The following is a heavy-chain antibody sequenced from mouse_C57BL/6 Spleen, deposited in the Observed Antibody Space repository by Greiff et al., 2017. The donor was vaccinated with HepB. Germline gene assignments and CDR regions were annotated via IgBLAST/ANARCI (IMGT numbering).Heavy chain of an antibody. CDR1: GYTFTSYW. CDR3: ARFSSDV. CDR2: IDPSDSYT. J-gene: IGHJ1*03. Sequence: VQLQQPGAELVRPGTSVKLSCKASGYTFTSYWMHWVKQRPGQGLEWIGVIDPSDSYTNYNQKFKGKATLTVDTSSSTAYMQLSSPTSEDSAVYYCARFSSDVWGTGTTVTVSS. V-gene: IGHV1-59*01.